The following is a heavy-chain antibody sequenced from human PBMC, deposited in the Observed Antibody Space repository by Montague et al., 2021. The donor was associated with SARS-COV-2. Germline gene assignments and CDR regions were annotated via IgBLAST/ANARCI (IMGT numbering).Heavy chain of an antibody. CDR2: IYYSGSI. CDR1: GGSISSSSYC. V-gene: IGHV4-39*01. D-gene: IGHD3-10*01. J-gene: IGHJ4*02. CDR3: ARREDYYGSGSYPN. Sequence: SETLSLTCTVSGGSISSSSYCWGWIRQPPGKGLEWIGSIYYSGSIYYNPSLKSRVTISVDTSKNQFSLKLSSVTAADTAVYYCARREDYYGSGSYPNWGQGTLVTVSS.